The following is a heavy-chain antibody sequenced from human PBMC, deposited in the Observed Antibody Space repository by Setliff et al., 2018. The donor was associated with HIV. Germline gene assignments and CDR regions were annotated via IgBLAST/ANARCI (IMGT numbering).Heavy chain of an antibody. J-gene: IGHJ3*02. D-gene: IGHD4-17*01. CDR1: GFTFSTYS. CDR3: AKVGGPSTTSAVDI. V-gene: IGHV3-48*01. CDR2: ISGNNDAN. Sequence: GGSLRLSCAASGFTFSTYSMNWVRQAPGKGLEWVSYISGNNDANHYADSVKGRFTISRDNANNSLYLPMNSLRAEDTAVYYCAKVGGPSTTSAVDIWGQGTMVTVSS.